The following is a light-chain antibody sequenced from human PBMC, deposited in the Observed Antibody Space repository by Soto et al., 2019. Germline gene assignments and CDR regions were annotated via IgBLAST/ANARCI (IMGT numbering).Light chain of an antibody. J-gene: IGKJ1*01. CDR1: QSISSW. CDR3: QQYNSYPT. Sequence: DIQMTQSPSTLSASVGDRVTITCRASQSISSWLAWYQQKPGKAPKLLIYKASSLESGVPSRFSGSGSGTEFPLTISSLQPDDFATYYCQQYNSYPTFGQGTKVEI. CDR2: KAS. V-gene: IGKV1-5*03.